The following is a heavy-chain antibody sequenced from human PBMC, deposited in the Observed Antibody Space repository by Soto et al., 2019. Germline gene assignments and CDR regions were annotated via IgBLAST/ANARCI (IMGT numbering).Heavy chain of an antibody. D-gene: IGHD3-16*01. V-gene: IGHV4-59*01. CDR2: IYYGGST. CDR3: ARVLGVGRDWFDP. Sequence: QVQLQESGPGLVKPSETLSLTCTVSGGSISSYYWSWIRQPPGKGLEWIGYIYYGGSTNYNPSLKSRVTISVDTSKNQFSLKLSSVTAADTAVYYCARVLGVGRDWFDPWGQGTLVTVSS. CDR1: GGSISSYY. J-gene: IGHJ5*02.